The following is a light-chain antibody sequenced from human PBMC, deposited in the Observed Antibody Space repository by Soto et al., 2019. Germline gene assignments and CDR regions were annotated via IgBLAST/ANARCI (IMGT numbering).Light chain of an antibody. CDR3: QQYNNWPLT. CDR2: GAS. V-gene: IGKV3-15*01. CDR1: QSVSSN. Sequence: EIVMTQSPATLSVSPGERATLSCRASQSVSSNLAWYQQKPGQAPRLLIYGASTRATGIPARFGGSGSGTEFTLTISSLQSEDFAVYYCQQYNNWPLTFGQGTRWRL. J-gene: IGKJ5*01.